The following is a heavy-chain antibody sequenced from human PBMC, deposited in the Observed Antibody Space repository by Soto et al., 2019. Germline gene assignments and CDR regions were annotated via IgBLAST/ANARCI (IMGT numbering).Heavy chain of an antibody. CDR2: IYYSGST. V-gene: IGHV4-39*01. CDR3: ASTSHGSGSYINWFDP. CDR1: GGSISSSSYY. J-gene: IGHJ5*02. D-gene: IGHD3-10*01. Sequence: PSETLSLTCTVSGGSISSSSYYWGWIRQPPGKGLEWIGSIYYSGSTYYNPSLKSRVTISVDTSKNQFSLKLSSVTAADTAVYYCASTSHGSGSYINWFDPWGQGTLVTVSS.